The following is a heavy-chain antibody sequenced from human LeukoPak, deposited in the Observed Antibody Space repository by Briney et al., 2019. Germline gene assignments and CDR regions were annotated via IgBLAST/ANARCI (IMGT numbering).Heavy chain of an antibody. J-gene: IGHJ4*02. CDR2: FAVEDGKT. Sequence: ASVKVSCTVSGYSLSDFSMHWVRQTPGKGLEWMGTFAVEDGKTIYAQKFRGRVTMTEDTSTDTAYIDLSSLRSDDTAVYYCATGFTTPDYWGQGTLVTVSS. D-gene: IGHD1-1*01. CDR1: GYSLSDFS. V-gene: IGHV1-24*01. CDR3: ATGFTTPDY.